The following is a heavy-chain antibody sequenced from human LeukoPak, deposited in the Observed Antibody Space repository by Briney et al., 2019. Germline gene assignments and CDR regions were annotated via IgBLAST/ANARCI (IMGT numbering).Heavy chain of an antibody. J-gene: IGHJ5*02. CDR2: IYYSGST. CDR3: ARRPRATKVRGWFDP. Sequence: SETLSLTCTVSGGSISSSSYYWGWIRQPPGKGLEWIGSIYYSGSTYYNPSLKSRVTISVDTSKNQFSLKLSSVTAADTAVYYCARRPRATKVRGWFDPWGQGTLVTVSS. CDR1: GGSISSSSYY. D-gene: IGHD1-26*01. V-gene: IGHV4-39*01.